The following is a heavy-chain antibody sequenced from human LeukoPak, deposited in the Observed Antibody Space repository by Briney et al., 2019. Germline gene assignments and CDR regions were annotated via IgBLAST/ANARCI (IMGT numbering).Heavy chain of an antibody. Sequence: SETLSLTCAISDEPFSGYYWGWIRQPPGKGLELIGEINRNGNTDYNPSLKSRVSMSIDTSKNQFSLKLTSVTAADTAVYYCASVRGYSSGWYASGFDPWGQGTLVTVSS. J-gene: IGHJ5*02. CDR2: INRNGNT. V-gene: IGHV4-34*01. CDR3: ASVRGYSSGWYASGFDP. D-gene: IGHD6-19*01. CDR1: DEPFSGYY.